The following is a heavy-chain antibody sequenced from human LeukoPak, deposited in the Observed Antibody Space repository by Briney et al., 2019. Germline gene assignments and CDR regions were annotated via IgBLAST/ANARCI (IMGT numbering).Heavy chain of an antibody. Sequence: ASVKVSCKASGYTFTGYYIHWVRQAPGQGLEWMGWINPNYGGTSYAQKFQGRVTMTGDTSIGTAYMELSSLRSDDTAVYYCARAGYGDLYYLDYWGQGTLVTASS. D-gene: IGHD4-17*01. CDR2: INPNYGGT. CDR3: ARAGYGDLYYLDY. CDR1: GYTFTGYY. J-gene: IGHJ4*02. V-gene: IGHV1-2*02.